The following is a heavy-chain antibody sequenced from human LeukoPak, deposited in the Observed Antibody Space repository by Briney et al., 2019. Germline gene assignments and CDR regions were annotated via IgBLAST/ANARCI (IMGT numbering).Heavy chain of an antibody. CDR1: GGSFSGYY. Sequence: PSKTLTLTCAVYGGSFSGYYWSWIRQPPGEGLEWIGEINHSGGTNYNPSLKSRATTSVDTSKNQCSLKLSAVTAADTAVYYRARGYSSGWYRGSHWFDPWGQGILSPSPQ. CDR3: ARGYSSGWYRGSHWFDP. D-gene: IGHD6-19*01. V-gene: IGHV4-34*01. CDR2: INHSGGT. J-gene: IGHJ5*02.